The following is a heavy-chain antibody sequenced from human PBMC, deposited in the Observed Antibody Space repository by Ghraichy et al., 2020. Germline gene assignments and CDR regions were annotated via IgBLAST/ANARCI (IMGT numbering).Heavy chain of an antibody. Sequence: SETLSLTCTVSGGSISSGGYYWSWIRQHPGKGLEWIGYIYYSGSTYYNPSLKSRVTISVDTSKNQFSLKLSSVTAADTAVYYCARDTTGTLGWFDPWGQGTLVTVSS. CDR3: ARDTTGTLGWFDP. V-gene: IGHV4-31*03. CDR2: IYYSGST. D-gene: IGHD1-1*01. CDR1: GGSISSGGYY. J-gene: IGHJ5*02.